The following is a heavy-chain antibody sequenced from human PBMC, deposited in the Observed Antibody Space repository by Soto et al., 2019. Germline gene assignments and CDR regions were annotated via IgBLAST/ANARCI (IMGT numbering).Heavy chain of an antibody. CDR1: GFTFADAW. D-gene: IGHD3-10*01. CDR3: VRLWDGGIDY. V-gene: IGHV3-15*07. Sequence: EVQLVESGGDLVKPGGSLRLSCAASGFTFADAWMNWVRQAPGKGLEWVGRIKSNIDGGTTDYSAPVKGRFTISRDDSINTVYLQMDSLKTEDTAMYYGVRLWDGGIDYRGQGTLVTVSS. J-gene: IGHJ4*02. CDR2: IKSNIDGGTT.